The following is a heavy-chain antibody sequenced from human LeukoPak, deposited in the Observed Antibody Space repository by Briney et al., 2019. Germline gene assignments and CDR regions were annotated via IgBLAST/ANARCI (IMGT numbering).Heavy chain of an antibody. Sequence: GGSLRLSCAASGFTFSSYAMSWVRQAPGKGLEWVSAISGSGGCTYYADSVKGRFTISRDNSKNTLYLQMNSLRAEDTAVYYCAKASGYSYGYWDFQHWGQGTLVTVSS. CDR3: AKASGYSYGYWDFQH. D-gene: IGHD5-18*01. V-gene: IGHV3-23*01. CDR1: GFTFSSYA. J-gene: IGHJ1*01. CDR2: ISGSGGCT.